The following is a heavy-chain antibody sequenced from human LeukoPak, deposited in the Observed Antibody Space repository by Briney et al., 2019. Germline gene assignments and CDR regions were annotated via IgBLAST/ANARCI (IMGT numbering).Heavy chain of an antibody. J-gene: IGHJ4*02. V-gene: IGHV3-73*01. CDR2: IRSKANSYAT. Sequence: GGSLRLSCAASGFTFSGSAMHWVRQASGKGLEWVGRIRSKANSYATAYAASVKGRFTISRDDSKNTAYLQMNSLKTEDTAVYYCTHDYGDCGFDYWGQGTLVTVSS. CDR1: GFTFSGSA. D-gene: IGHD4-17*01. CDR3: THDYGDCGFDY.